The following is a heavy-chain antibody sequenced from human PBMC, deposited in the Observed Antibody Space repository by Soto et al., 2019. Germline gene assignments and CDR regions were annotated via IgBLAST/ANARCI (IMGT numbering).Heavy chain of an antibody. V-gene: IGHV3-21*01. J-gene: IGHJ6*02. CDR2: ISSSSSYI. CDR3: ARDRCSSTSCFSQTYGRDV. D-gene: IGHD2-2*01. Sequence: EVQLVESGGGLVKPGGSLRLSCAASGFTFSSYSMNWVRQAPGKGLEWVSSISSSSSYIYYADSVKGRFTISRDNGKNSLYLQMNSLRAEDTTVYYCARDRCSSTSCFSQTYGRDVRGQGTTVTVSS. CDR1: GFTFSSYS.